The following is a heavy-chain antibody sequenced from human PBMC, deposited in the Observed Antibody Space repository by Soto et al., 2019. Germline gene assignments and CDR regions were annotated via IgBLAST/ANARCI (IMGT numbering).Heavy chain of an antibody. CDR3: ARDRVMRGNSYYYGMDV. D-gene: IGHD2-21*01. CDR2: IIPGFASP. V-gene: IGHV1-69*12. CDR1: GGTFNSFA. J-gene: IGHJ6*02. Sequence: QVLLVQSGAEVKKPGSSMKVSCKTSGGTFNSFAISWVRLVPGQGLEWMGVIIPGFASPTYAQTLQGRVSITADESTTTAYMEPSSLRSEDTAVYYCARDRVMRGNSYYYGMDVWGQGTTVTVSS.